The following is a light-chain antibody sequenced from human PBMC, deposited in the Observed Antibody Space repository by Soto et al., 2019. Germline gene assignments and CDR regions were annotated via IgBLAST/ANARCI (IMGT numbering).Light chain of an antibody. J-gene: IGKJ3*01. Sequence: EIVLTQSPGTLSLSPGERATLSCRASQSVNSKYLAWYQQKPGQAPRLLIYAASSRATGIPDMFSGSGSGTDFTLTISRLEPEDFAVYYCQHYDRSPLFTFGPGTKVDV. CDR3: QHYDRSPLFT. CDR1: QSVNSKY. V-gene: IGKV3-20*01. CDR2: AAS.